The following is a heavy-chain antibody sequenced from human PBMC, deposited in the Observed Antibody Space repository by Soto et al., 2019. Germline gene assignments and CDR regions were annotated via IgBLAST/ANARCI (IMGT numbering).Heavy chain of an antibody. CDR2: ISSSSSYI. J-gene: IGHJ3*02. CDR3: ARATWGSSRDNAFDI. V-gene: IGHV3-21*01. CDR1: GFTFSSYS. Sequence: VGSLRLSCAASGFTFSSYSMNWVCQAPGKGLEWVSSISSSSSYIYYADSVKGRFTISRDNAKNSLYLQMNSLRAEDTAVYYCARATWGSSRDNAFDIWGQGTMVTVSS. D-gene: IGHD6-13*01.